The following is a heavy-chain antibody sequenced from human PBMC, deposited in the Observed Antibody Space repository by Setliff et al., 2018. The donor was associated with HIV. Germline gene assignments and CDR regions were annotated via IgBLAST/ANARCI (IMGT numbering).Heavy chain of an antibody. J-gene: IGHJ4*02. CDR3: ARKPGFCSRGGCRGYFDY. D-gene: IGHD2-15*01. V-gene: IGHV4-39*07. CDR1: GGSISSSSYY. Sequence: LSLTCTVSGGSISSSSYYWGWIRQPPGKGLEWIGSIDYSGSTYYNPSLKSRVTISVDTSKSQFSLKLSSVTAADTAVYYCARKPGFCSRGGCRGYFDYWGQGTLVTVSS. CDR2: IDYSGST.